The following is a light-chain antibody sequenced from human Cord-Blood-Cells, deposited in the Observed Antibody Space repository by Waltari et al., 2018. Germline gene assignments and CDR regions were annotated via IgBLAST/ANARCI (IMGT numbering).Light chain of an antibody. CDR3: QQYDNLLST. CDR2: DAY. V-gene: IGKV1-33*01. Sequence: DIQMTQSPSSLSATVGDRVTITCQASPDISNYLNWYQQKQGKAPKLLIYDAYNLETGVPSRFSGSGSGTDFTFTISSLKPEDIATYYCQQYDNLLSTFGQGTRLEIK. CDR1: PDISNY. J-gene: IGKJ5*01.